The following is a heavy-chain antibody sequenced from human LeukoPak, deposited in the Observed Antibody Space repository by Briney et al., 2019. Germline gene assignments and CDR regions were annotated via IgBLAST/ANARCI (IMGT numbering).Heavy chain of an antibody. CDR2: IIPIFGTA. V-gene: IGHV1-69*13. Sequence: SVKASCKASGGTFSSYAISWVRQAPGQGLEWMGGIIPIFGTANYAQKFQGRVTITADESTSTAYMELSSLRSEDTAVYYCARDEGYCSSTSCFLLDVWGKGTTVTVSS. J-gene: IGHJ6*04. D-gene: IGHD2-2*01. CDR3: ARDEGYCSSTSCFLLDV. CDR1: GGTFSSYA.